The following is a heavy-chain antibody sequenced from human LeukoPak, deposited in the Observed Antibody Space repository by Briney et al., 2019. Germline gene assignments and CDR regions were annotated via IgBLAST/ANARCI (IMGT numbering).Heavy chain of an antibody. J-gene: IGHJ6*02. CDR2: ISGSGGST. D-gene: IGHD2-21*02. CDR1: GFTFSSYA. V-gene: IGHV3-23*01. CDR3: AKVTAIPPYYYYGMDV. Sequence: GGSLRLSCAASGFTFSSYAMSWVRQAPGKGLERVSAISGSGGSTYYADSVKGRFTISRDNSKNTLYLQMNSLRAEDTAVYYCAKVTAIPPYYYYGMDVWGQGTTVTVSS.